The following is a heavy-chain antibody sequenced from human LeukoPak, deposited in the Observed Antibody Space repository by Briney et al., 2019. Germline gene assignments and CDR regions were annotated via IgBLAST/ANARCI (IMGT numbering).Heavy chain of an antibody. CDR2: MYQSGST. Sequence: SSETLSLTCAVSGYSISSGYYWGWIRQPPGKGLQWIASMYQSGSTYYNPSLKSRVTISLDTSKNQFPLKLSSVTAADTAMYYCARHKDRAYFDYWGLGTLVTVSS. CDR3: ARHKDRAYFDY. D-gene: IGHD3-16*01. CDR1: GYSISSGYY. V-gene: IGHV4-38-2*01. J-gene: IGHJ4*02.